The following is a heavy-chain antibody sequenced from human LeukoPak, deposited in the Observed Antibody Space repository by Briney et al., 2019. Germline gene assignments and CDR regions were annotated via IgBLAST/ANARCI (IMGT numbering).Heavy chain of an antibody. CDR2: ISGSGGST. V-gene: IGHV3-23*01. CDR3: AKSRFVVTSCIDY. D-gene: IGHD2-2*01. J-gene: IGHJ4*02. Sequence: SAISGSGGSTYYADSVKGRFTISRDNSKNTLYLQMNSLRAEDTAVYYCAKSRFVVTSCIDYWGQGTLVTVSS.